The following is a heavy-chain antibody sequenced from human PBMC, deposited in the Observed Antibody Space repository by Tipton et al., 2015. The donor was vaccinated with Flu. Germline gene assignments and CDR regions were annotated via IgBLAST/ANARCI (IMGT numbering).Heavy chain of an antibody. CDR3: ARVKVYYDSSGYKGTDAFDN. D-gene: IGHD3-22*01. V-gene: IGHV4-31*03. CDR2: IYYSGST. Sequence: TLSLTCTVSGGSISSGGYYWSWIRQHPGKGLEWIGYIYYSGSTYYNPSLKSRVTISVDTSKNQFSLKLSSVTAADTAVYYCARVKVYYDSSGYKGTDAFDNRGKGKKGTVSS. J-gene: IGHJ3*02. CDR1: GGSISSGGYY.